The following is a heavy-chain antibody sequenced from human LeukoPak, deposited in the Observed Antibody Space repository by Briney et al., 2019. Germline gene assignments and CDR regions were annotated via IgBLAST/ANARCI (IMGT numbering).Heavy chain of an antibody. Sequence: PSETLSLTCAVYGGSFSGYYWSWIRQPPGKGLEWIGEINHSGSTNYNPSLKSRVTISLDTSENHFSLKLTSVTAADTAVYYCARDQGVWGSSSSSGWLDPWGQGTLVTVS. CDR3: ARDQGVWGSSSSSGWLDP. J-gene: IGHJ5*02. D-gene: IGHD2-2*01. CDR2: INHSGST. V-gene: IGHV4-34*01. CDR1: GGSFSGYY.